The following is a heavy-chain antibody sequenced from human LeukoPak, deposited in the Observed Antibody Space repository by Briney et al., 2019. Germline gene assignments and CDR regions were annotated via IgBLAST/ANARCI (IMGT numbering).Heavy chain of an antibody. J-gene: IGHJ5*02. V-gene: IGHV4-34*01. CDR1: GGSFSGYY. CDR2: INHSGST. Sequence: SETLSLTCAVYGGSFSGYYWSWIRQPPGKGLEWIGEINHSGSTNYNPSLKSRVTISVDTSKNQFSLKLSSVTAADTAVYYCARLSGGYYHWGQGTLVTVSS. CDR3: ARLSGGYYH. D-gene: IGHD3-22*01.